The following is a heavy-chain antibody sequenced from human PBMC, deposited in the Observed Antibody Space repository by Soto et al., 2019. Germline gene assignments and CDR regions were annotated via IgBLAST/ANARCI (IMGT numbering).Heavy chain of an antibody. CDR1: GYSISNGYY. J-gene: IGHJ4*02. CDR3: AGGPKLLWNYFDH. D-gene: IGHD3-10*01. CDR2: MYQGGSA. V-gene: IGHV4-38-2*02. Sequence: SETLSLTCTVSGYSISNGYYWGWIRQPPGKGLEWIGSMYQGGSAYYNPSLKSRVTISLDTSKNQVSLKLSSVTAADTAVYYCAGGPKLLWNYFDHWGQGSLVTLSS.